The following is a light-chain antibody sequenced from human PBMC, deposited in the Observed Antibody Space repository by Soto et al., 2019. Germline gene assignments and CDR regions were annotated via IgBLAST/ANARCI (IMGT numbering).Light chain of an antibody. J-gene: IGKJ1*01. CDR3: QQTYSTPET. Sequence: DIQMTQSPSSLSASVGDRVTITCRASRSITTYVNWYQQRPGKAPKLLIYAASSLQSGVPSRFSGSGSGTDFTLTISSQQPEDFATYYCQQTYSTPETFGQGTKVDNK. CDR2: AAS. V-gene: IGKV1-39*01. CDR1: RSITTY.